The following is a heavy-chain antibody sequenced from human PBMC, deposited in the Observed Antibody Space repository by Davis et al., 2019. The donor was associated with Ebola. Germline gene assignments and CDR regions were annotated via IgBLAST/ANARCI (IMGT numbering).Heavy chain of an antibody. D-gene: IGHD6-19*01. CDR3: ARQLSFGWWSFDS. Sequence: PSETLSLTCTVSGGSISTDYWTWIRQSPGKGLEWIGYIYYTGLTNYNPSLRNRVTISKDASKNQFSLKLTSVTAADTAVYYCARQLSFGWWSFDSWGQGTLVTASS. J-gene: IGHJ4*02. CDR2: IYYTGLT. CDR1: GGSISTDY. V-gene: IGHV4-59*08.